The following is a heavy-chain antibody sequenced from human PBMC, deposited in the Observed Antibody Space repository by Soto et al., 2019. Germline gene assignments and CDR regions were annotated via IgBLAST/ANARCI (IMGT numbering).Heavy chain of an antibody. CDR3: VKLGSNIVVVPAARKTGGAFDI. J-gene: IGHJ3*02. D-gene: IGHD2-2*01. Sequence: GGSLRLSCSASGFTFSSYAMHWVRQAPGKGLEYVSAISSNGGSTYYADSVKGRFTISRDNSKNTLYLQMSNLRAEDTAVYYCVKLGSNIVVVPAARKTGGAFDIWGQGTMVTVSS. CDR2: ISSNGGST. V-gene: IGHV3-64D*08. CDR1: GFTFSSYA.